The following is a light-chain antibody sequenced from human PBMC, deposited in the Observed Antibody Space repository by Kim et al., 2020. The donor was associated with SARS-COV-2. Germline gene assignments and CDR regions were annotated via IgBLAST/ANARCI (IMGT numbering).Light chain of an antibody. J-gene: IGKJ3*01. Sequence: GDRVTITCRASQSISSWLAWYQQKPGKAPKLLIYDASSLESGVPSRFSGSGSGTEFTLTISSLQPDDFATYYCQQYNSYLFTFGPGTKVDIK. CDR2: DAS. CDR3: QQYNSYLFT. CDR1: QSISSW. V-gene: IGKV1-5*01.